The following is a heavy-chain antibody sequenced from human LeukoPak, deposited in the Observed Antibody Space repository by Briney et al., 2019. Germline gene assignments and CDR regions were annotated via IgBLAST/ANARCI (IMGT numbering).Heavy chain of an antibody. D-gene: IGHD3-3*01. CDR1: GDTFSSYA. CDR3: ARDSMNYDFWSGYSLDP. CDR2: IILIFGTA. Sequence: SVKVSCKASGDTFSSYAISWVPQAPGQGLEWMGGIILIFGTANYAQKFQGRVTITADESTSTAYMELSSLRSEDTAGYYCARDSMNYDFWSGYSLDPWGQGTLVTVSS. J-gene: IGHJ5*02. V-gene: IGHV1-69*01.